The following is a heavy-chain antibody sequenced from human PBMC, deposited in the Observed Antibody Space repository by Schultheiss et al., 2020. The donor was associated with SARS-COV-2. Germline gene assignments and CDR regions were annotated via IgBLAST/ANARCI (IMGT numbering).Heavy chain of an antibody. D-gene: IGHD6-13*01. CDR3: ARDQKVGGIAAAGDYYYYGMDV. Sequence: GGSLRLSCAASGFTFSSYSMNWVHQAPGKGLEWVSSISSSSSYIYYADSVKGRFTISRDNAKNSLYLQMNSLRAEDTAVYYCARDQKVGGIAAAGDYYYYGMDVWGQGTTVTVSS. CDR1: GFTFSSYS. V-gene: IGHV3-21*01. CDR2: ISSSSSYI. J-gene: IGHJ6*02.